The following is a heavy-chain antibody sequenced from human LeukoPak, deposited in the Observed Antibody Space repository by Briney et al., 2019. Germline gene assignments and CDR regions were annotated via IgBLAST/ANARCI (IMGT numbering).Heavy chain of an antibody. J-gene: IGHJ4*02. V-gene: IGHV3-21*01. CDR1: GFTFSSYS. D-gene: IGHD5-18*01. Sequence: PGGSLRLSCAASGFTFSSYSMNWVRQAPGKGLEWVSSISSSSSYIYYADSVKGRFTISRDNAKNSLYLQMNSLRAEDTVVYYCARLGGYSYVFDYWGQGTLVTVSS. CDR3: ARLGGYSYVFDY. CDR2: ISSSSSYI.